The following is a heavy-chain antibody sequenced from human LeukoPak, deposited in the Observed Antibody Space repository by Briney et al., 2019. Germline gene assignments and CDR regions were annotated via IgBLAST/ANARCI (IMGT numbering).Heavy chain of an antibody. CDR1: GFTFSNAW. D-gene: IGHD2-21*02. J-gene: IGHJ3*02. CDR2: IKRKTDGGTT. Sequence: PGGSLRLSCAASGFTFSNAWMSWVRQAPGKGLGWVGRIKRKTDGGTTDYAAPVKGRFTISRDDSKNMLYLQMNSLKNEDTAVYYCTTDSVTARRDDAFDIWGQGTVTVSS. V-gene: IGHV3-15*01. CDR3: TTDSVTARRDDAFDI.